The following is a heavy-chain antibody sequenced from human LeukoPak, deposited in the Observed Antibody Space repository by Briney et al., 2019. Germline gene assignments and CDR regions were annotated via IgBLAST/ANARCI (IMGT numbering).Heavy chain of an antibody. CDR1: GGSISSGSYY. D-gene: IGHD3-22*01. V-gene: IGHV4-61*02. CDR3: ARSFYYDSSGYYN. Sequence: SETLSLTCTVSGGSISSGSYYWSWIRQPAGKGLEWIGRIYTSGSTNYNPSLKSRVTISVDTSKNQFSLKLSSVTAADTAVYYCARSFYYDSSGYYNWGQGTLVTVSS. J-gene: IGHJ4*02. CDR2: IYTSGST.